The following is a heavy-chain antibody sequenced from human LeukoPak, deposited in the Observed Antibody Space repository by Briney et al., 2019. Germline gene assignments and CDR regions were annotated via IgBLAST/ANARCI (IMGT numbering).Heavy chain of an antibody. CDR1: GFTFSSYS. CDR2: ISSSSSYI. V-gene: IGHV3-21*01. D-gene: IGHD3-16*01. J-gene: IGHJ4*02. Sequence: GGSLRLSCAASGFTFSSYSMNWVRQAPGKGLEWVSSISSSSSYIYYADSVKGRFTISRDNAKNSLYLQMNSLRAENTAVYYCATMRGGYEGYFDYWGQGTLVTVSS. CDR3: ATMRGGYEGYFDY.